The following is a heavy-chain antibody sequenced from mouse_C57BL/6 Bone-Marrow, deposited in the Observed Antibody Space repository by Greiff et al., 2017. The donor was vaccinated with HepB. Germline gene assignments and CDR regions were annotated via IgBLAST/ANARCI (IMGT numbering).Heavy chain of an antibody. Sequence: EVNVVESGGGLVQSGRSLRLSCATSGFTFSDFYMEWVRQAPEKGLEWIAASRNKANDYTTEYSASVKGRFIVSRDTSQSILYLQMNALRAEDTAIYYCARDAGGYDYDDYYAMDYWGQGTSVTVSS. CDR2: SRNKANDYTT. D-gene: IGHD2-4*01. J-gene: IGHJ4*01. CDR1: GFTFSDFY. CDR3: ARDAGGYDYDDYYAMDY. V-gene: IGHV7-1*01.